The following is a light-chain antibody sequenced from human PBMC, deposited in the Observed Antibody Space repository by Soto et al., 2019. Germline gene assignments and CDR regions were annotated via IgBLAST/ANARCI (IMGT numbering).Light chain of an antibody. CDR1: QAINTY. CDR3: QQLNTYPLT. Sequence: DIQLTQSPSFLSASEGDRVTITCRASQAINTYLAWYQLKPGKAPKLLIYAASTLQIEVPSRFSGSGSGTEFTLTISSLQPEDYATYFCQQLNTYPLTFGGGTKVEIK. CDR2: AAS. J-gene: IGKJ4*01. V-gene: IGKV1-9*01.